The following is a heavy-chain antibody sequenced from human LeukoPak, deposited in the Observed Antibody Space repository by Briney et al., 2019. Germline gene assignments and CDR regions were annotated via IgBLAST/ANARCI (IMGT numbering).Heavy chain of an antibody. J-gene: IGHJ6*03. V-gene: IGHV3-64*01. CDR3: AKGVKVPLLRYFSYYMDV. Sequence: GGSLRLSCAASGFTFSSYAMHWVRQAPGKGLEYVSAISSNGGSTYYANSVKGRFTISRDNSKNTLYLQMGSLRAEDMAVYYCAKGVKVPLLRYFSYYMDVWGKGTTVTISS. D-gene: IGHD3-9*01. CDR1: GFTFSSYA. CDR2: ISSNGGST.